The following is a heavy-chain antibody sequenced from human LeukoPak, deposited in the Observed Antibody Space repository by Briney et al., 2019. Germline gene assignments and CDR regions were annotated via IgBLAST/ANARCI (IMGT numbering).Heavy chain of an antibody. D-gene: IGHD3-16*01. J-gene: IGHJ3*02. CDR2: IYPGDSDT. Sequence: GESLKISCKGSGYSFTSYWIGWVRQMPGKGLEWMGIIYPGDSDTRYSPSFQGQVTISADKSISTAYLQWSSLKASDTAMYYCARRDYDIAASKDAFDIWGQGTMVTVSS. CDR3: ARRDYDIAASKDAFDI. CDR1: GYSFTSYW. V-gene: IGHV5-51*01.